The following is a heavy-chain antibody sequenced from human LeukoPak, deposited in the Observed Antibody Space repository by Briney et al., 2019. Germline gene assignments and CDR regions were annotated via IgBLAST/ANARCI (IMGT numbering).Heavy chain of an antibody. CDR1: GYTFTTYF. CDR2: INPSDGST. Sequence: ASVKVSCKASGYTFTTYFMHWVRQAPGQWPEWMGIINPSDGSTSYTQKFQGRVTMTWDTSTSTAYMELSSLRSEDTAVYYCARDYCSGGSCYSYYFDYWGQGTLVTVSS. D-gene: IGHD2-15*01. V-gene: IGHV1-46*01. CDR3: ARDYCSGGSCYSYYFDY. J-gene: IGHJ4*02.